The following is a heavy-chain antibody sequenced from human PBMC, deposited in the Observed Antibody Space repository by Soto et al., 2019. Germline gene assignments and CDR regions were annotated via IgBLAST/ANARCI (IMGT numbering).Heavy chain of an antibody. V-gene: IGHV3-30-3*01. Sequence: LRLSCAASGFTFSSYAMHWVRQAPGKGLEWVAVISYDGSNKYYADSVKGRFTISRDNSKNTLYLQMNSLGAEDTAVYYCARAGSSGYYFDYWGQGTLVTVSS. CDR3: ARAGSSGYYFDY. J-gene: IGHJ4*02. D-gene: IGHD3-22*01. CDR2: ISYDGSNK. CDR1: GFTFSSYA.